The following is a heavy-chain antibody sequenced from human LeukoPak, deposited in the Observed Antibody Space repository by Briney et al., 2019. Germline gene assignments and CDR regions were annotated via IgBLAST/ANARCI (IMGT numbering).Heavy chain of an antibody. CDR1: GGSTRNYF. D-gene: IGHD6-19*01. Sequence: SETLSLTCTDSGGSTRNYFWSWIRPPPGKGLEWVADIYASGTSNYNPALKSRVAISVDTSNNQFSLSLSSVTAADTAVYYCARSNGWYSFYYWGQGTLVTVSA. J-gene: IGHJ4*02. CDR2: IYASGTS. CDR3: ARSNGWYSFYY. V-gene: IGHV4-59*01.